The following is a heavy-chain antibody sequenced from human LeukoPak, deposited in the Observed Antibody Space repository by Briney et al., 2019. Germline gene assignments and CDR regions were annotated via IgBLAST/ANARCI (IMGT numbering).Heavy chain of an antibody. CDR1: GDPISSHSGYK. V-gene: IGHV4-61*08. J-gene: IGHJ4*02. Sequence: SETLSLTCTVSGDPISSHSGYKWNWIRQAPGKGLEWIGYVYYSGTTSYNPSVNSRVTISVDTSKNQFSLKLTSVTVADTAVYYCAREWSAFDYWGQGTLVTVSS. D-gene: IGHD3-3*01. CDR3: AREWSAFDY. CDR2: VYYSGTT.